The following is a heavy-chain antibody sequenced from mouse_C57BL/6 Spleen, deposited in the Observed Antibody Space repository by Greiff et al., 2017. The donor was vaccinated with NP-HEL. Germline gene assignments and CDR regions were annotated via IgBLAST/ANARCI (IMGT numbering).Heavy chain of an antibody. Sequence: QVHVKQSGAELVRPGASVTLSCKASGYTFTDYEMHWVKQTPVHGLEWIGAIDPETGGTAYNQKFKGKAILTADKSSSTAYMELRSLTSEDSAVYYCTKTVVEGDYWGQGTTLTVSS. CDR3: TKTVVEGDY. J-gene: IGHJ2*01. CDR1: GYTFTDYE. D-gene: IGHD1-1*01. CDR2: IDPETGGT. V-gene: IGHV1-15*01.